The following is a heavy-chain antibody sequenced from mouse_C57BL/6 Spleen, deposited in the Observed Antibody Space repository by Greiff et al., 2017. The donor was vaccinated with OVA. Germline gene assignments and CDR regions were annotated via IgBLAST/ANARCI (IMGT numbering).Heavy chain of an antibody. D-gene: IGHD2-3*01. V-gene: IGHV5-6*02. CDR3: ARRNDGLMDY. CDR1: GFTFSSYG. CDR2: ISSGGSYT. J-gene: IGHJ4*01. Sequence: EVKLMESGGDLVKPGGSLKLSCAASGFTFSSYGMSWVRQTPDKRLEWVATISSGGSYTYYPDSVKGRFTISRDNAKNTLYLQMSSLKSEDTAMYYCARRNDGLMDYWGQGTSVTVSS.